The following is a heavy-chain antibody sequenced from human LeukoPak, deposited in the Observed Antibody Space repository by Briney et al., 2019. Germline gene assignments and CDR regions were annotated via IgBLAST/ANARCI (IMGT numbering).Heavy chain of an antibody. D-gene: IGHD3-3*01. CDR2: IYYSGST. V-gene: IGHV4-39*02. J-gene: IGHJ6*03. CDR3: ARLPYYDFWSGYLDYYYYYMDV. Sequence: PSETLSLTCTVSGGSISSSSYYWGWIRQPPGKGLEWIGSIYYSGSTYYNPSRKSRVTISVDTSTNHFSLKLSSVTAADTAVYYCARLPYYDFWSGYLDYYYYYMDVWGKGTTVTVSS. CDR1: GGSISSSSYY.